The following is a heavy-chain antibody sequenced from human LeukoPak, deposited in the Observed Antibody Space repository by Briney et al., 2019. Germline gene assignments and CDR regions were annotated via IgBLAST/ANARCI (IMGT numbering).Heavy chain of an antibody. Sequence: PGGTLRLSCAASGFTFSSYALHWVRQAPGKGLEWVAVISYDGSNKYYADSVKGRFTISRDNSKNTVFLQLNSLRAEDTAVYFCARDGRGFSYGSKSDYWGQGTLVTVSS. V-gene: IGHV3-30-3*01. CDR2: ISYDGSNK. J-gene: IGHJ4*02. D-gene: IGHD5-18*01. CDR1: GFTFSSYA. CDR3: ARDGRGFSYGSKSDY.